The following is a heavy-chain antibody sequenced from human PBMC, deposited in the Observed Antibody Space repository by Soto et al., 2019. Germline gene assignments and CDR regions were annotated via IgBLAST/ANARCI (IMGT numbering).Heavy chain of an antibody. Sequence: EVQLVESGGGLVQPGGSLRLSCAASGFTLSGRSMHWVRQAPGKGLVWVSGIDNAGTDSTYADSVKGRFTSSRDNAKNMLYLQRNSRRVEDTAVYYCARGWFGPDVWGKGTTVTVSS. CDR3: ARGWFGPDV. CDR1: GFTLSGRS. D-gene: IGHD3-10*01. CDR2: IDNAGTDS. J-gene: IGHJ6*04. V-gene: IGHV3-74*01.